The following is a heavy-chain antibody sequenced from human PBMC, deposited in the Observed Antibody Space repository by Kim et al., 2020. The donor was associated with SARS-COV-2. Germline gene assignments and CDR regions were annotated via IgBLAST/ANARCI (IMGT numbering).Heavy chain of an antibody. CDR2: IYYSGST. V-gene: IGHV4-39*01. CDR3: ARHADLFTPYGMDV. Sequence: SETLSLTCTVSGGSISRSSYYWGWIRQPPGKGLEWIGSIYYSGSTYYNPSLKSRVTISIDTSKNQFSLKLSSVTAADTAVYYCARHADLFTPYGMDVWGQGTTVTVSS. CDR1: GGSISRSSYY. D-gene: IGHD3-16*01. J-gene: IGHJ6*02.